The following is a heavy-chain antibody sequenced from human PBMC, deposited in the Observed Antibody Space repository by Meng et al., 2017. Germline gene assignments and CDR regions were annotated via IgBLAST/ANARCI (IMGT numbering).Heavy chain of an antibody. CDR2: MNPNSGNT. CDR1: GYTFTSYD. Sequence: ASVKVSCKASGYTFTSYDINWVRQATGQGLEWMGWMNPNSGNTGYAQKFQGRVTITRNTSISTAYMELSSLRSEDTAVYYCARDPSMVRGVIVYYFDYWGQGTLVTVSS. CDR3: ARDPSMVRGVIVYYFDY. D-gene: IGHD3-10*01. J-gene: IGHJ4*02. V-gene: IGHV1-8*03.